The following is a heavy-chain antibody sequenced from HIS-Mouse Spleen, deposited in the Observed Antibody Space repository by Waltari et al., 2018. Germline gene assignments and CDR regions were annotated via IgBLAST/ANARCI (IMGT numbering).Heavy chain of an antibody. CDR1: GFTYRSYA. Sequence: QVQLVESGGGVVQTGRSLRRPWAASGFTYRSYAMRWVRQAPGKGLEWVAVISYDGSNKYYADSVKGRFTISRDNSKNTLYLQMNSLRAEDTAVYYCARGAVAGDAFDIWGQGTMVTVSS. CDR2: ISYDGSNK. D-gene: IGHD6-19*01. J-gene: IGHJ3*02. V-gene: IGHV3-30*04. CDR3: ARGAVAGDAFDI.